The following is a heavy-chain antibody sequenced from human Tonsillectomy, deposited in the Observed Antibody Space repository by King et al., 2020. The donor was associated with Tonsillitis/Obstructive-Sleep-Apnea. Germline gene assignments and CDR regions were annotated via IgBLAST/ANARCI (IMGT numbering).Heavy chain of an antibody. D-gene: IGHD6-13*01. V-gene: IGHV1-8*01. CDR1: GYTFTSYD. CDR3: ARGRARSSRWARSNWFDP. J-gene: IGHJ5*02. CDR2: MNPNSGNT. Sequence: QLVQSGAEVKKPGASVKVSCKASGYTFTSYDINWVRQATGQGLEWKGWMNPNSGNTGYAQKFQGRVTMTRNTSISTAYMELSSLRSEDTAVYYCARGRARSSRWARSNWFDPWGQGTLVTVSS.